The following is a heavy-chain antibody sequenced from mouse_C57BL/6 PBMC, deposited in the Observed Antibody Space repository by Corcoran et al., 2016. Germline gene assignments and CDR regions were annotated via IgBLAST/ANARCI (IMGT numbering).Heavy chain of an antibody. CDR3: ARLSYDWVAY. CDR1: GYTFTDYN. J-gene: IGHJ3*01. CDR2: INPNNGGT. D-gene: IGHD2-4*01. Sequence: EVQLQQSGPELVKPGASVKIPCKASGYTFTDYNMDWVKQSHGKSLEWIGDINPNNGGTIYNQKFKGKATLTVDKSSSTAYMELRSLTSEDSAVYYCARLSYDWVAYWGQGTLVTVSA. V-gene: IGHV1-18*01.